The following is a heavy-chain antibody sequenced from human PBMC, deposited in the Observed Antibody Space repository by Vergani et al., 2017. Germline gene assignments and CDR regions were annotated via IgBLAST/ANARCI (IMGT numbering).Heavy chain of an antibody. J-gene: IGHJ6*02. CDR1: GFTFSSYS. CDR3: ARDPNYDFWSGYYTEYYYYGVDV. V-gene: IGHV3-21*01. Sequence: EVQLVESGGGLVKPGGSLRLSCAASGFTFSSYSMNWVRQAPGKGLEWVSSISTSSSYIYYADSVKGRFTIARDNAKNSLYLQMNSLRAEDTAVYYCARDPNYDFWSGYYTEYYYYGVDVWGQGTTVTVSS. CDR2: ISTSSSYI. D-gene: IGHD3-3*01.